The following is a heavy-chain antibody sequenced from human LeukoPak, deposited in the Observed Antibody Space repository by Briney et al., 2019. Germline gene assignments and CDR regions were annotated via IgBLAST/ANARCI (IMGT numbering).Heavy chain of an antibody. D-gene: IGHD3-22*01. Sequence: ASVKVSCKASGGTFSSYAISWVRQAPGQGLEWMGGIIPIFGTANYAQKFQGRVTMTEDTSTDTAYMELSSLRSEDTAVYYCAIAMIVVPNFVYWGQGTLVTVSS. V-gene: IGHV1-69*06. CDR1: GGTFSSYA. CDR2: IIPIFGTA. CDR3: AIAMIVVPNFVY. J-gene: IGHJ4*02.